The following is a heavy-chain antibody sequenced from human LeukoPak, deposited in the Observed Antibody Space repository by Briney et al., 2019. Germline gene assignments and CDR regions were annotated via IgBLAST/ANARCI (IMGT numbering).Heavy chain of an antibody. CDR1: GYTFTGYY. V-gene: IGHV1-46*01. D-gene: IGHD3-9*01. J-gene: IGHJ4*02. Sequence: GASVKVSCKASGYTFTGYYMHWVRQAPGQGLEWMGIINPSGGSTSYAQKFQGRVTMTRDMSTSTVYMELSSLRSEDTAVYYCARDPSPRSYDTLTGPPGYWGQGTLVTVSS. CDR3: ARDPSPRSYDTLTGPPGY. CDR2: INPSGGST.